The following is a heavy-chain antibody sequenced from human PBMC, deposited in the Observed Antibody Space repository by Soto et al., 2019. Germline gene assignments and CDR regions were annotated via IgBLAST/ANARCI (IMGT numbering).Heavy chain of an antibody. CDR3: ARIAATGRGWDV. CDR2: IKQDGSEE. Sequence: EVQLVESGGGLVQPGGSLRLSCVASGFTFSSYWMSWVRQAPVKGLEWVGNIKQDGSEENYVDSLKGRFTISRDNAKNSMYLQMNSLRAEDTAVYDCARIAATGRGWDVWGQGTTVVVSS. D-gene: IGHD6-13*01. J-gene: IGHJ6*02. V-gene: IGHV3-7*01. CDR1: GFTFSSYW.